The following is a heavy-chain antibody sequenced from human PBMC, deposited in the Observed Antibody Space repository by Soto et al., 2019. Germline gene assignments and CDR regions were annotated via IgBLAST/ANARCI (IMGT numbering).Heavy chain of an antibody. CDR2: IYYGGNS. D-gene: IGHD3-10*01. CDR1: GGSISSGGDY. CDR3: ARVRYDYGSGSYAMDV. J-gene: IGHJ6*02. V-gene: IGHV4-31*03. Sequence: SETLSLTCTVSGGSISSGGDYWSWVRQHPGKALEWIGFIYYGGNSYYKPPLTSRLTISLDTSKNQFSLRLSSVTAADTAVYYCARVRYDYGSGSYAMDVWGRGTTVTVSS.